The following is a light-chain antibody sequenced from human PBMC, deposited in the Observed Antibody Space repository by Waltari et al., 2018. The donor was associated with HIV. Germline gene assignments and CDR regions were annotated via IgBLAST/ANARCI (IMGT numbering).Light chain of an antibody. CDR2: DVN. Sequence: QSALTQPASVSGSPGQSIAISCTGTSGDIVPYKYVSWYQQHTGKVPKLIIYDVNVRPSGVSDRFSGSKSGNTATLTISGLHSDDEADYYCCSYTVNSTGVFGAGTKITV. CDR3: CSYTVNSTGV. V-gene: IGLV2-14*03. J-gene: IGLJ1*01. CDR1: SGDIVPYKY.